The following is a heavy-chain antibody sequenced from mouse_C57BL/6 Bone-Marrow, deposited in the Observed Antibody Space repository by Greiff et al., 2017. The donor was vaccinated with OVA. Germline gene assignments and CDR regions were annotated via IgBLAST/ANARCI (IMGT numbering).Heavy chain of an antibody. V-gene: IGHV8-12*01. CDR1: GFSLSTSGMG. Sequence: QVPLKESGPGILQSSQTLSLTCSFSGFSLSTSGMGVSWIRQPSGKGLDWLAHIYWDDDNRYNPSLKSRLTISKDTSRNQVFLKIPSVDTADTATYYCARRGTNWDPFDYWGQGTTLTVSS. D-gene: IGHD4-1*01. CDR2: IYWDDDN. J-gene: IGHJ2*01. CDR3: ARRGTNWDPFDY.